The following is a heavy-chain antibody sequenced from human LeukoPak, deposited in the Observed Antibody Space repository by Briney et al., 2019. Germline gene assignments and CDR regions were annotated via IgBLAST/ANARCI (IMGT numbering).Heavy chain of an antibody. Sequence: ASVKVSCKASGYTFTDYYMHWVRQAPGQGLEGMGWINPNNGGTNYAQRFQGRVTMTRDTSISTAYMELSRLTYDDTAVYYCARDSRGSSWYGIQWFDPWGQGTLVTVSS. V-gene: IGHV1-2*02. J-gene: IGHJ5*02. CDR1: GYTFTDYY. CDR3: ARDSRGSSWYGIQWFDP. D-gene: IGHD6-13*01. CDR2: INPNNGGT.